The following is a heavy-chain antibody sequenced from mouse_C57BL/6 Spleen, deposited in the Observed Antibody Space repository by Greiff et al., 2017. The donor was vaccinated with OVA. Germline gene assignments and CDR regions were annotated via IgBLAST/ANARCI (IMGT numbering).Heavy chain of an antibody. V-gene: IGHV1-52*01. Sequence: QVQLQQPGAELVRPGSSVMLSCKASGYTFTSYWMHWVKQRPIQGLEWIGNIDPSDSETHYNQKFKDKATLTVDKSSSTAYMQLSSLTSEDSAVYYCARKGDTPAFDVWGTGTTVTVSS. CDR2: IDPSDSET. D-gene: IGHD5-1-1*01. CDR3: ARKGDTPAFDV. J-gene: IGHJ1*03. CDR1: GYTFTSYW.